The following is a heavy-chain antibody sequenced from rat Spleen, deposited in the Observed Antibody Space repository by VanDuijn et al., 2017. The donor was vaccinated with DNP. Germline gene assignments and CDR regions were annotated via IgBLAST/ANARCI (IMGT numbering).Heavy chain of an antibody. V-gene: IGHV2-19*01. J-gene: IGHJ2*01. CDR3: VREGTLMVVGFFDY. CDR1: GFSLTDFS. Sequence: QVQLKESGPGLVQPSQTLSLTCTVSGFSLTDFSVHWVRQTPGKGLEWMGRIRANGVTDYHSALRSRLSISRDTSKSQVFLKMNSLQTEDTAIYFCVREGTLMVVGFFDYWGQGVMVTVSS. D-gene: IGHD1-12*02. CDR2: IRANGVT.